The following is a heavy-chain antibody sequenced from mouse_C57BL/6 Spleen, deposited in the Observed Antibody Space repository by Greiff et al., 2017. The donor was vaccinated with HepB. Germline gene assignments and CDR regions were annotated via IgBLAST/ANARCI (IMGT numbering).Heavy chain of an antibody. Sequence: EVKVVESGGGLVKPGGSLKLSCAASGFTFSDYGMHWVRQAPEKGLEWVAYISSGSSTIYYADTVKGRFTISRDNAKNTLFLQMTSLRSEYTAMYYCARRPIYYDYDGYWYFDVWGTGTTVTVSS. CDR2: ISSGSSTI. CDR1: GFTFSDYG. D-gene: IGHD2-4*01. V-gene: IGHV5-17*01. J-gene: IGHJ1*03. CDR3: ARRPIYYDYDGYWYFDV.